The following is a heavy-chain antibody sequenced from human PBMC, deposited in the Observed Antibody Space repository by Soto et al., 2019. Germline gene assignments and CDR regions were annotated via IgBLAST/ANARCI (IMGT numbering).Heavy chain of an antibody. Sequence: GGSLRLSCAASGFTFSSYAMSWVRQAPGKGLEWVSAISGSGGSTYYADSVKGRFTISRDNSKNTLYLQMNSLRAEDTAVYYCAKAGAYGDYISYYYYGMDVWGQGTTVTVSS. D-gene: IGHD4-17*01. CDR3: AKAGAYGDYISYYYYGMDV. CDR1: GFTFSSYA. J-gene: IGHJ6*02. CDR2: ISGSGGST. V-gene: IGHV3-23*01.